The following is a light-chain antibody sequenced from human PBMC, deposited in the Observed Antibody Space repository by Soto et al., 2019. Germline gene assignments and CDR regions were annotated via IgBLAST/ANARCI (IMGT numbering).Light chain of an antibody. J-gene: IGKJ1*01. V-gene: IGKV1-8*01. CDR1: QGISSY. CDR3: QQTYSTPWT. CDR2: AAS. Sequence: AIRMTQSPSSLSASTGDRVTITCRASQGISSYLAWYQQKPGKAPKLLIYAASTLQSGVPSRFSGSGSGTDFTLTISCLQSEDFATYYCQQTYSTPWTFGRGTKVDIK.